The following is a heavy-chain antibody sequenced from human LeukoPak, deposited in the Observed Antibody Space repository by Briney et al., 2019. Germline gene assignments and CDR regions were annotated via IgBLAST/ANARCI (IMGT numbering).Heavy chain of an antibody. J-gene: IGHJ5*02. D-gene: IGHD3-22*01. CDR3: ARSHYYDSSGSHNNWFDP. Sequence: PSETLSLTCTVSGGSISSGGYYWSWIRQHPGKGLEWIGYIYYSGSTYYNPSLKSRVTISVDTSKNQFSLKLSSVTAADTAVYYCARSHYYDSSGSHNNWFDPWGQGTLVTVSS. CDR1: GGSISSGGYY. CDR2: IYYSGST. V-gene: IGHV4-31*03.